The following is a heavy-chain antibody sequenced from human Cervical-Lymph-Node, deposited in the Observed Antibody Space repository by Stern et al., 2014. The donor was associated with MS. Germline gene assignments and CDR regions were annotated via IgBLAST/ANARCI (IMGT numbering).Heavy chain of an antibody. CDR2: LGWNSEGR. J-gene: IGHJ5*02. CDR1: GFQFDDFA. Sequence: VQLVESGGGMVQPGRPLRLSCEASGFQFDDFAMHWVRQAPGKGLEWVSGLGWNSEGRGYADSVQGRFTISRDNAKSSLYLQMNSLTAEDTALYYCAKADDYAAGIDAWGQGTLVVVSS. V-gene: IGHV3-9*01. CDR3: AKADDYAAGIDA. D-gene: IGHD3-16*01.